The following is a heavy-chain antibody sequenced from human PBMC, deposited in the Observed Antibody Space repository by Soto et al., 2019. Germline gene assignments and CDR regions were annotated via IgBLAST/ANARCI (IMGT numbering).Heavy chain of an antibody. Sequence: QVQLVQSGAEVKKPGASVKVSCKASGYTFTSYDINWVRQATGQGLEWMGWMNPNSGNTGYAQKFQGRVTMTRNTSISTAYMERSSLRSEDTAVYYCALGPPSYSGSWGAFDYWGQGPLVTVSS. D-gene: IGHD1-26*01. J-gene: IGHJ4*02. CDR3: ALGPPSYSGSWGAFDY. CDR1: GYTFTSYD. V-gene: IGHV1-8*01. CDR2: MNPNSGNT.